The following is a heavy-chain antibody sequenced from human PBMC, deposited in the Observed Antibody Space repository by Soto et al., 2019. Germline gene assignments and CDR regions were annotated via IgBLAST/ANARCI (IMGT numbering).Heavy chain of an antibody. V-gene: IGHV1-69*06. D-gene: IGHD2-2*02. CDR3: AREGRGKKAGYNGLVSLGY. J-gene: IGHJ4*02. CDR2: IIPIFNST. CDR1: GSRFSNYV. Sequence: QVQLVQSGAEVKTPGSSLKVSCKVSGSRFSNYVISGVRQAPGHGLEWVGRIIPIFNSTKYAQSFQGRVTITWDKSTSTASLELSSLRSDDTGVYYCAREGRGKKAGYNGLVSLGYWGQGTLVTVSS.